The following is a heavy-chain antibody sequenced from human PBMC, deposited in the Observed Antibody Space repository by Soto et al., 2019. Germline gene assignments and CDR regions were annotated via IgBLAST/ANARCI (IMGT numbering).Heavy chain of an antibody. CDR3: AHEGTKIYYDVSGYPYWFDP. CDR2: IYWDDDK. Sequence: QITLKESGPTLVKATETLTLTCTFSGISLSDSGVAVAWVRQPTGKALEWLALIYWDDDKRYNPSLKSRLTITKDTSKNQMVLRMTNMDPVDTATYYCAHEGTKIYYDVSGYPYWFDPWGQGILVTVSS. V-gene: IGHV2-5*02. CDR1: GISLSDSGVA. J-gene: IGHJ5*02. D-gene: IGHD3-22*01.